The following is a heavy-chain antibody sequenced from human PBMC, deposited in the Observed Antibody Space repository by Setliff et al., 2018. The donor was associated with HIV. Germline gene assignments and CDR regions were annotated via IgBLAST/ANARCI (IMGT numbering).Heavy chain of an antibody. CDR3: ASRRGIEFYFDI. D-gene: IGHD3-10*01. Sequence: PSETPSLTCAVYGQSISGYYWSWIRQTPGKGLEWIGEINHGGDTNYNPSLKSRVTISVGSSYNHFSLKLSSVTAADTGVYYCASRRGIEFYFDIWGQGTPVTVSS. J-gene: IGHJ4*02. V-gene: IGHV4-34*01. CDR2: INHGGDT. CDR1: GQSISGYY.